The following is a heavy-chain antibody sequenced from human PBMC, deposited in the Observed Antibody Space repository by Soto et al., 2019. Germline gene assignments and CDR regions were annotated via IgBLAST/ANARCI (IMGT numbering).Heavy chain of an antibody. V-gene: IGHV3-23*01. Sequence: EVQLLESGGGLVQPGGSLRLSCAASGFTFSSYAMSWVRQAPVKGLEWVSAISGSGGSTYYADSVKGRFTISKGNPKNPLHLQMNSLKTEDTAVYYCAKEQVWMASVTTGYYYYSGIDVWGQGTTGTVSS. CDR3: AKEQVWMASVTTGYYYYSGIDV. CDR2: ISGSGGST. D-gene: IGHD4-4*01. J-gene: IGHJ6*02. CDR1: GFTFSSYA.